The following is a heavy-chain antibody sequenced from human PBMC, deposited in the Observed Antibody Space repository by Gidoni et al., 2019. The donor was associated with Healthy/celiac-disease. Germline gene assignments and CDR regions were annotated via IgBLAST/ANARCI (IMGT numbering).Heavy chain of an antibody. CDR3: AKDIMWLLPGRMNAFDI. CDR2: ISWNSGSI. CDR1: GFTFDDYA. Sequence: EVQLVESGGGLVQPGRSLRLSCAASGFTFDDYAMHWVRQAPGKGLEWVSGISWNSGSIGYADSVKGRFTISRDNAKNSLYLQMNSLRAEDTALYYCAKDIMWLLPGRMNAFDIWGQGTMVTVSS. J-gene: IGHJ3*02. V-gene: IGHV3-9*01. D-gene: IGHD3-22*01.